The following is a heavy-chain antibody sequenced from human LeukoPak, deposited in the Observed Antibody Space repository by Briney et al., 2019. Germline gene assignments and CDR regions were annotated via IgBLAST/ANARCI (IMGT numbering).Heavy chain of an antibody. CDR1: GYTFTSYG. CDR3: ARVQYDFWSSYPPGVAAVFFDY. CDR2: ISAYNGNT. D-gene: IGHD3-3*01. Sequence: GASVNVSCKASGYTFTSYGISWVRQAPGQGLEWMGWISAYNGNTNYAQKLQGRVTMTTDTSTSTAYMELRSLRSDDTAVYYCARVQYDFWSSYPPGVAAVFFDYWGQGTLVTVSS. V-gene: IGHV1-18*01. J-gene: IGHJ4*02.